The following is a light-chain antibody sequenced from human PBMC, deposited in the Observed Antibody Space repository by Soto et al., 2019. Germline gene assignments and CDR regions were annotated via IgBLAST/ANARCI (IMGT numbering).Light chain of an antibody. CDR2: EVS. J-gene: IGLJ2*01. V-gene: IGLV2-14*01. CDR3: SSYTSSTTLI. Sequence: QSVLTQPASVFGSPGQSITISCTGTSSDVGGYNYVSWYQQHPGKVPKLMIYEVSNRPSGISNRFSGSKSGNTASLTISGLQADDEADYYCSSYTSSTTLIFGGGTKLTVL. CDR1: SSDVGGYNY.